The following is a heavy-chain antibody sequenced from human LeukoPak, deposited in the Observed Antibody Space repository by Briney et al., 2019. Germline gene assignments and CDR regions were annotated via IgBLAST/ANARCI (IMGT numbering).Heavy chain of an antibody. CDR2: INHSGST. J-gene: IGHJ4*02. CDR1: GGSFSGYY. CDR3: AADKNDFWSGYRVFDY. D-gene: IGHD3-3*01. V-gene: IGHV4-34*01. Sequence: ASETLSLTCAVYGGSFSGYYWSWIRQPPGKGLEWIGEINHSGSTNYNPSLKSRVTLSVDTSKNQFSLKLSSVTAADTAVYYCAADKNDFWSGYRVFDYWGQGTLVTVSS.